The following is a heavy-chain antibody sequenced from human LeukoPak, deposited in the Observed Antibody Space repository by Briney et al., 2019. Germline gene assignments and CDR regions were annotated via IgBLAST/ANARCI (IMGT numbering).Heavy chain of an antibody. CDR3: ARFHCSTTSCYRWFDP. J-gene: IGHJ5*02. D-gene: IGHD2-2*01. CDR2: MYYSGST. Sequence: SETLSLTCTVSGGSISGYYWSWIRQPPGKGLEWIGYMYYSGSTTYNPSLKSRVTISVDASKNQFSLKLTSVTAADTAVYYCARFHCSTTSCYRWFDPWGQGALVTVSS. V-gene: IGHV4-59*01. CDR1: GGSISGYY.